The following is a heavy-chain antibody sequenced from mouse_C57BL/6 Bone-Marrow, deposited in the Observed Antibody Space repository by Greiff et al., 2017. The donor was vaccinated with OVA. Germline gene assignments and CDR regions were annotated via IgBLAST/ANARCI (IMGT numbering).Heavy chain of an antibody. J-gene: IGHJ4*01. CDR2: SRNKANDYTT. CDR1: GFTFSDFY. D-gene: IGHD2-12*01. V-gene: IGHV7-1*01. CDR3: ARDAIRDAMDY. Sequence: EVKVVESGGGLVQSGRSLRLSCATSGFTFSDFYMEWVRQAPGKGLEWIAASRNKANDYTTEYSASVKGRFIVSRDTSQSILYLQMNALRAEDTAIYYCARDAIRDAMDYWGQGTSVTVSS.